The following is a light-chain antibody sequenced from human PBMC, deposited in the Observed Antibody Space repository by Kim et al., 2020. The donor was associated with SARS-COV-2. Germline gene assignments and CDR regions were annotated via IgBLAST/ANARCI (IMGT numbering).Light chain of an antibody. J-gene: IGLJ3*02. V-gene: IGLV2-14*03. Sequence: QSALTQPASVSGSPGQSITLSCTGTSSDVAGYDSVSWYQQHPGKAPKLMISDVSNRPSGVSHRFSGSKSGNTASLTISGLQAEDEADYYCSSYTSSSRVFGGGTKLTVL. CDR2: DVS. CDR1: SSDVAGYDS. CDR3: SSYTSSSRV.